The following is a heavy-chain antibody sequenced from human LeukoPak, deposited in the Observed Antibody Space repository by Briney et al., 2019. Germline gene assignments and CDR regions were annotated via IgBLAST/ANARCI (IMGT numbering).Heavy chain of an antibody. J-gene: IGHJ3*02. D-gene: IGHD3-22*01. CDR2: IYYSGST. Sequence: PSETLSLTCTVSGGSISSYYWSWIRQPPGKGLEWIGYIYYSGSTNYNPSLKSRVTISVDTSKNQFSLKLSSVTAADTAVYYCARSYDSSGRARHAFDIWGQGTMVTVSS. CDR1: GGSISSYY. CDR3: ARSYDSSGRARHAFDI. V-gene: IGHV4-59*01.